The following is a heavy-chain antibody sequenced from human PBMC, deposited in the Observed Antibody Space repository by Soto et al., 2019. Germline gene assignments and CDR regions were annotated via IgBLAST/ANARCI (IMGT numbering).Heavy chain of an antibody. D-gene: IGHD4-17*01. J-gene: IGHJ4*02. Sequence: SVKVSCKASGGTFSTFGSSWVRQAPGQGLEWMGGIIPFLGTARYSQKFEDCITINADESTNTAYMDLRSLTSEDTAIYYCAKSAPMDAGDKYYYDFWGQGDLVTVSS. CDR3: AKSAPMDAGDKYYYDF. CDR1: GGTFSTFG. CDR2: IIPFLGTA. V-gene: IGHV1-69*13.